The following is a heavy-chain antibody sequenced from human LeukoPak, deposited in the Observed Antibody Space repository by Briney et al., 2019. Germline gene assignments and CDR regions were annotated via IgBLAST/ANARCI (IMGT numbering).Heavy chain of an antibody. V-gene: IGHV4-59*01. CDR3: ARDTTTYSSSWPDAFDI. CDR1: GGSISRYY. J-gene: IGHJ3*02. CDR2: IYYSGST. Sequence: SETLSLTCTVSGGSISRYYWSWIRQPPGKGLEWIGYIYYSGSTNYNPSLKGRVTISVDTSKNQFSLKLSSVTAADTAVYYCARDTTTYSSSWPDAFDIWGQGTMVTVSS. D-gene: IGHD6-13*01.